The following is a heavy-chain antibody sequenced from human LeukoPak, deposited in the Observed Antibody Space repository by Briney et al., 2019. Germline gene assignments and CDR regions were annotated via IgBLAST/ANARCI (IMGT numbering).Heavy chain of an antibody. CDR1: GYTFTRYD. CDR2: MNPNSGNT. Sequence: ASVKVSCKASGYTFTRYDINWVRQATGQGLEWMGWMNPNSGNTGYAQKFQGRVTITRNTSISTAYMGLSSLRSEDTAIYYCARRIAAADTYYYYYYMDVWGKGTTVTVSS. D-gene: IGHD6-13*01. V-gene: IGHV1-8*03. J-gene: IGHJ6*03. CDR3: ARRIAAADTYYYYYYMDV.